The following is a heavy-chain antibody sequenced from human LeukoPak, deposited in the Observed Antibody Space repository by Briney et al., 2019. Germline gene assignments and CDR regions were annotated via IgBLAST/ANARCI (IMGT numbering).Heavy chain of an antibody. J-gene: IGHJ4*02. CDR2: IYHSGST. V-gene: IGHV4-38-2*02. CDR3: ARGRRRGYSYGLDY. CDR1: GYSISSGYY. Sequence: PSETLSLTCTVSGYSISSGYYWGWIRQPPGKGLEWIGSIYHSGSTYYNPSLKSRVTISVDTSKNQFSLKLSSVTAADTAVYYCARGRRRGYSYGLDYWGQGTLVTVSS. D-gene: IGHD5-18*01.